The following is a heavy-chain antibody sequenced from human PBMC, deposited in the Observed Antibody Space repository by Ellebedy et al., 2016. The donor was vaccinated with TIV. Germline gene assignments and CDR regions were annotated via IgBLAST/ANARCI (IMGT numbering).Heavy chain of an antibody. CDR2: ISYDGSNK. CDR3: AKVGKGGWLQLPDY. CDR1: GFTFSSYG. Sequence: GESLKISCAASGFTFSSYGMHWVRQAPGKGLEWVAVISYDGSNKYYADSVKGRFTISRDNSKNTLYLQMNSLRAEDTAVYYCAKVGKGGWLQLPDYWGQGTLVTVSS. D-gene: IGHD5-24*01. V-gene: IGHV3-30*18. J-gene: IGHJ4*02.